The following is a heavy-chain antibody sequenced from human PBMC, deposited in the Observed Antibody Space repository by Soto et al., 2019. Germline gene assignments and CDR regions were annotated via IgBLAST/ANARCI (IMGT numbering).Heavy chain of an antibody. CDR2: IKSKTDGGTT. CDR3: TTDPRPRGYDFWSGYSTYFDY. Sequence: GGSLRLSCAASGFTFSNAWMSWVRQAPGKGLEWVGRIKSKTDGGTTDYAAPVKGRFTISRDDSKNTLYLQMNSLKTEDTAVYYCTTDPRPRGYDFWSGYSTYFDYWGQGTLVTVSS. V-gene: IGHV3-15*01. J-gene: IGHJ4*02. D-gene: IGHD3-3*01. CDR1: GFTFSNAW.